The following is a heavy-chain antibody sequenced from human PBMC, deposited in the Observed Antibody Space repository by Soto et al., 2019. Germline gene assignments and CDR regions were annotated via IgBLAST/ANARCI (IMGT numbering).Heavy chain of an antibody. Sequence: QLQLQQSGPGLVKPSETLSLTCTVSGGSITRSSYYWGWIRQPPGKGLEWIGSIYARGSTYYNPSQKRRVTISVDTSKTQFSLKVSSETAADTAVYYCARGNYDFLSGYYIPPYYFDYWGHGTLDTVAS. J-gene: IGHJ4*01. CDR2: IYARGST. D-gene: IGHD3-3*01. CDR1: GGSITRSSYY. CDR3: ARGNYDFLSGYYIPPYYFDY. V-gene: IGHV4-39*01.